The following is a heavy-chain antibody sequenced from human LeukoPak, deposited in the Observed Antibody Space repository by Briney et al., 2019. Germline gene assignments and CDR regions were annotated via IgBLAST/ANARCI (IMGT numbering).Heavy chain of an antibody. Sequence: GGSLRLSCAASGFTFSSYGMHWVRQAPGKGLEWVAFIRYDGGNKYYADSVKGRFTISRDNSKNTLYLQMNSLRAEDTAVYYCAKGGYYDSSGYLEYFQHWGQGTLVTVSS. CDR3: AKGGYYDSSGYLEYFQH. V-gene: IGHV3-30*02. J-gene: IGHJ1*01. CDR2: IRYDGGNK. D-gene: IGHD3-22*01. CDR1: GFTFSSYG.